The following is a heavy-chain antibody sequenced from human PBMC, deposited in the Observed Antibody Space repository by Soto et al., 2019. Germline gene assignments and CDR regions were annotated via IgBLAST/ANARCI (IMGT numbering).Heavy chain of an antibody. D-gene: IGHD3-10*01. J-gene: IGHJ5*02. V-gene: IGHV1-18*01. CDR3: ARVRRGVVNWFDP. CDR1: GDTFTNFG. Sequence: ASVKDSCKTSGDTFTNFGLSWVRQAPGQGLAWMGWIATYNSNKNYAQKFQGRLTLNTDTSTSTGNMELKSLKYDDTAVYYCARVRRGVVNWFDPWGQGTLVTVSS. CDR2: IATYNSNK.